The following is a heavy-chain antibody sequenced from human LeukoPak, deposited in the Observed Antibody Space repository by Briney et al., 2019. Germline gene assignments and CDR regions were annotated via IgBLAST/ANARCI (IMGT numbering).Heavy chain of an antibody. D-gene: IGHD2-2*01. V-gene: IGHV4-39*01. Sequence: SETLSLTCTVSGGSISSSSYYWGWIRQPPGKGLEWIGSIYYSGSTYYNPSLKSRVTISVDTSKNQFSLKLSSVTAADTAVYYCAGFKRQLLATFDYWGQGTLVTVSS. CDR1: GGSISSSSYY. CDR3: AGFKRQLLATFDY. J-gene: IGHJ4*02. CDR2: IYYSGST.